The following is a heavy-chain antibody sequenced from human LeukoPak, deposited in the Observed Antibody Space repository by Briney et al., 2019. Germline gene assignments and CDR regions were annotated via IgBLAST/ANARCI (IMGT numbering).Heavy chain of an antibody. J-gene: IGHJ4*02. V-gene: IGHV3-7*01. D-gene: IGHD3-10*01. Sequence: GGSLRLSCAASGFTFSSHWMTWVRQAPGKGLEWVAKIKQDGSDKYYVDSVKGQFTISRDNAKNSLYMQLNSLRAEDTAVYYCARGPPPGYYGSGSYPTFFDYWGQGTLVTVSS. CDR1: GFTFSSHW. CDR2: IKQDGSDK. CDR3: ARGPPPGYYGSGSYPTFFDY.